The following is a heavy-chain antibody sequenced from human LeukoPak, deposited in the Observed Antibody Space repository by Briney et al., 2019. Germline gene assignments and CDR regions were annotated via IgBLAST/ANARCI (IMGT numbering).Heavy chain of an antibody. CDR2: ISGSGGST. Sequence: GGSLRLSCAASGFTFSSYAMSWVRQAPGKGLEWVSAISGSGGSTYYADSVKGRFTISRDNSKNTLYLQMNSLRAEDTAVYYCAKSAGYSSSWYVPKGPDYYYYYYMDVWGKGTTVTVSS. D-gene: IGHD6-13*01. J-gene: IGHJ6*03. V-gene: IGHV3-23*01. CDR1: GFTFSSYA. CDR3: AKSAGYSSSWYVPKGPDYYYYYYMDV.